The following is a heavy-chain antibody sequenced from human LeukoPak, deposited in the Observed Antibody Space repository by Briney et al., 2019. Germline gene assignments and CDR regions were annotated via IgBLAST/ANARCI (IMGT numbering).Heavy chain of an antibody. CDR1: GLRFSDYY. Sequence: GGSLRLSCAASGLRFSDYYVSWIRQAPGKGLQWVSYISSGGDIMHYADSVKGRFTSSRDNAKNSGYLEMNSLGAEDTAVYYCATNLIGAGEYFQQRGQGTLVTVSS. CDR3: ATNLIGAGEYFQQ. D-gene: IGHD2/OR15-2a*01. J-gene: IGHJ1*01. CDR2: ISSGGDIM. V-gene: IGHV3-11*01.